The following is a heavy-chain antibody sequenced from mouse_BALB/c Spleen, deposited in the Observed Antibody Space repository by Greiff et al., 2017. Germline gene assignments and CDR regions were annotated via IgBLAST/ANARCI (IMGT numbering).Heavy chain of an antibody. Sequence: DVHLVESGGGLVKPGGSLKLSCAASGFTFSSYAMSWVRQTPEKRLEWVATISSGGSYTYYPDSVKGRFTISRDNAKNTLYLQMSSLRSEDTAMYYCARHDRNYDNSWFAYWGQGTLVTVSA. J-gene: IGHJ3*01. CDR3: ARHDRNYDNSWFAY. D-gene: IGHD2-4*01. CDR1: GFTFSSYA. V-gene: IGHV5-9-3*01. CDR2: ISSGGSYT.